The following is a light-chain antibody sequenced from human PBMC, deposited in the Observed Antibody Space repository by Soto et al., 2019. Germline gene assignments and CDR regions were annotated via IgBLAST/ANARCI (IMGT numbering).Light chain of an antibody. J-gene: IGLJ1*01. CDR3: TSYAGSNNRGV. CDR2: EVN. CDR1: SSDVGGYNY. V-gene: IGLV2-8*01. Sequence: QSLLTQPPSASGSPGQSVTISCTGTSSDVGGYNYVSWYQHHPGKAPKLMIYEVNRRPSGVPDRFSGSKSGNTASLTVSGLQAEDEADYYCTSYAGSNNRGVFGSGTKLTVL.